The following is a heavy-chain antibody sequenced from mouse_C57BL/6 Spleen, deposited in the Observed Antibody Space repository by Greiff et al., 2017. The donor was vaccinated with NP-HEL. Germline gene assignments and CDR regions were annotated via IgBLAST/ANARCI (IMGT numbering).Heavy chain of an antibody. D-gene: IGHD2-4*01. J-gene: IGHJ2*01. CDR1: GFTFSSYA. CDR2: ISDGGSFT. V-gene: IGHV5-4*01. CDR3: ARDTLYDYDSYFDD. Sequence: VKLEESGGGLVKPGGSLKLSCAASGFTFSSYAMSWVRQTPEKRLEWVATISDGGSFTYYPDNVKGRLTISRDNAKNNRYLQMSHLKSEDTSMYYCARDTLYDYDSYFDDWGEGTTLTVSA.